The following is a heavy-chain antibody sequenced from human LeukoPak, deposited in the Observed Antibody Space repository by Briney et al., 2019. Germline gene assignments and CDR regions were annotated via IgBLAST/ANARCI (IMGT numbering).Heavy chain of an antibody. V-gene: IGHV4-59*01. CDR1: GGSISDYY. J-gene: IGHJ4*02. D-gene: IGHD2-21*02. CDR2: FSYSGST. CDR3: ARVPARRVVTTSTYFDF. Sequence: SETLSLTCTVSGGSISDYYWNWIRQPPGKGLEWIGYFSYSGSTNYNPSLKSRVSISVDTSKNQFSLKLSSATAADTAVYYCARVPARRVVTTSTYFDFWGQGTLVTVSS.